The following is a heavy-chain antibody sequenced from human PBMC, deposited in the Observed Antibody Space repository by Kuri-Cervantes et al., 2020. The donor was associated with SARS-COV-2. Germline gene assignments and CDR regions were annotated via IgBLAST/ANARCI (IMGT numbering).Heavy chain of an antibody. CDR2: IIPIFGTA. CDR1: GYTFTGYY. J-gene: IGHJ4*02. Sequence: SVKVSCKASGYTFTGYYMHWVRQAPGQGLEWMGGIIPIFGTANYAQKFKGRVTITTDESTSTAYMELSSLRSEDTAVYYCARVPPVNFGNYAPDYWGQGALVTVSS. V-gene: IGHV1-69*05. CDR3: ARVPPVNFGNYAPDY. D-gene: IGHD1-7*01.